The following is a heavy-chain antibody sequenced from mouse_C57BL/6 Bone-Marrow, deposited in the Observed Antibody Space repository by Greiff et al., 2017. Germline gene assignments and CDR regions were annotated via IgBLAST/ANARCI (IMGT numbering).Heavy chain of an antibody. V-gene: IGHV1-19*01. J-gene: IGHJ3*01. CDR3: AREEFAY. CDR1: GYTFTDYY. Sequence: EVQLQQSGPVLVKPGASVKMSCKASGYTFTDYYMNWVKQSHGKSLEWIGVINPYNGGTSYNQKFKGKATLTVDKSSSTAYMVLNILTSEYSAAYYCAREEFAYWGPAALVTAAA. CDR2: INPYNGGT.